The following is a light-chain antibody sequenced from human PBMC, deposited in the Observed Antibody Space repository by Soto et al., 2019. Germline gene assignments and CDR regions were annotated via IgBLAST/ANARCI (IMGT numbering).Light chain of an antibody. CDR1: SSDVGGHNF. V-gene: IGLV2-14*01. J-gene: IGLJ2*01. CDR2: EVT. CDR3: NSYTSTFTWV. Sequence: QSALTQPPSVSGSPGQSITISCTGTSSDVGGHNFVSWYQQHPGKAPKLMIYEVTNRPSGVSDRFSGSKSGNTASLTISGLQAEDEADYYCNSYTSTFTWVFGGGTKLTVL.